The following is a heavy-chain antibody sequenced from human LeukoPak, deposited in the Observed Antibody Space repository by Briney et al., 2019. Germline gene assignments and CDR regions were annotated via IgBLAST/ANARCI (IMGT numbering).Heavy chain of an antibody. J-gene: IGHJ4*02. Sequence: PSETLSLTCAVYGESFSRYYWSWSWIRQPPGKGLEWIGSIYYSGSTYYNPSLKSRVTISVDTSKNQFSLKLSSVTAADTAVYYCAREIGDGYNSSFDYWGQGTLVTVSS. CDR2: IYYSGST. CDR1: GESFSRYY. D-gene: IGHD5-24*01. CDR3: AREIGDGYNSSFDY. V-gene: IGHV4-34*01.